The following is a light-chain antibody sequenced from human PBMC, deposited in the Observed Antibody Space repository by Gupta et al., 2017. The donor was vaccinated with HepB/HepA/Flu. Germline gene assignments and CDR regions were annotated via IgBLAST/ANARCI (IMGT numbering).Light chain of an antibody. Sequence: VTISCSGSNSNIGHNYVSWYQQLPGTAPKLLIYENNERPSGLSDRFSGSQSGTSATLDISGLQTGDEADYYCRTWASRLSFWVFGGGTKLTVL. V-gene: IGLV1-51*02. CDR3: RTWASRLSFWV. J-gene: IGLJ3*02. CDR1: NSNIGHNY. CDR2: ENN.